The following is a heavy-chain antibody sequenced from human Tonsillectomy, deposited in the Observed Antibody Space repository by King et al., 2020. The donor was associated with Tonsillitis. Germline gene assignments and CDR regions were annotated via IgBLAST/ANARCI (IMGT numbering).Heavy chain of an antibody. CDR2: IKTKTDGGTT. CDR3: VRPYEFDYDMEV. D-gene: IGHD3-3*01. Sequence: VQLVESGGGLVKPGGSLRLSCAASGFTFRNAWMYWVRQAPGKGLEWVGRIKTKTDGGTTDYAAPVKGRFTISRDDSKNTLYLQMNSLKTEETAVYYGVRPYEFDYDMEVWGKGTTGT. CDR1: GFTFRNAW. V-gene: IGHV3-15*01. J-gene: IGHJ6*03.